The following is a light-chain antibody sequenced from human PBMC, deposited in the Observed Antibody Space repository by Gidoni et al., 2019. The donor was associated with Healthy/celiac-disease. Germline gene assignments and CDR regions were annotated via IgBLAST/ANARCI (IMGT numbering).Light chain of an antibody. J-gene: IGKJ1*01. V-gene: IGKV1-5*03. CDR2: KAS. Sequence: DIQMTQSPSTLSASVGDRVTITCRASQSISSWLSWYQQEPGKAPKLLIYKASSLESGVPSRFSGSGSGTEFTLTISSLQPDDFATYYCQQYNSYWRTFXXXTKVEIK. CDR1: QSISSW. CDR3: QQYNSYWRT.